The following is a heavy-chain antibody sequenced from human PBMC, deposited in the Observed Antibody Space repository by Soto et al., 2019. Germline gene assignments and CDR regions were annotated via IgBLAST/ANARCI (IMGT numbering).Heavy chain of an antibody. CDR2: ISPDTGNT. V-gene: IGHV1-18*01. CDR3: ARGGGAHYRFDP. J-gene: IGHJ5*02. CDR1: GYTFTSTY. Sequence: QVQLVQSGAELRKPGASVKVSCKASGYTFTSTYLTWVRQASGRGLEWVGWISPDTGNTNYAKKFQGRVTLTTDTSTNTVYVELRSLSPDDTAVYYCARGGGAHYRFDPWGQGTLVTVSS. D-gene: IGHD1-26*01.